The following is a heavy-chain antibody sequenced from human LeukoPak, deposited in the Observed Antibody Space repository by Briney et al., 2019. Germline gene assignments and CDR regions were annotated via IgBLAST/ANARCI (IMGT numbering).Heavy chain of an antibody. CDR2: IRSKIYGGTP. CDR3: SRDQTPYY. V-gene: IGHV3-49*04. CDR1: GFTFGDYA. Sequence: SLRLSCTASGFTFGDYAMTWVRQAPGKGLEWVGFIRSKIYGGTPEYAASVKGRFTISRDDSQGIAYLQMNSLITEDTAVYYCSRDQTPYYWGQGTLVTVSS. J-gene: IGHJ4*02.